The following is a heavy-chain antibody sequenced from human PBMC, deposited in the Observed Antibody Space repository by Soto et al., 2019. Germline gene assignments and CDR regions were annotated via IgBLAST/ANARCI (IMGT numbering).Heavy chain of an antibody. CDR1: YGYISGFY. V-gene: IGHV4-34*01. D-gene: IGHD6-13*01. CDR3: AGAAAGDSDY. CDR2: INHSGST. Sequence: SETLSHTYTVYYGYISGFYWSWIRQPPGKGLEWIGEINHSGSTNYNPSLKSRVTISVDTSKNQFSLKLSSVTAADTAVYYCAGAAAGDSDYWGQGTRVTAPQ. J-gene: IGHJ4*02.